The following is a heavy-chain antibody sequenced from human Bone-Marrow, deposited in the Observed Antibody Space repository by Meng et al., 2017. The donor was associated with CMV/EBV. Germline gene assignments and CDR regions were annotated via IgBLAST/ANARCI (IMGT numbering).Heavy chain of an antibody. CDR1: GFTFASYG. CDR2: IYSSGFSA. Sequence: GGSLRLSCKTSGFTFASYGMTWVRRAPGRGLEWVSIIYSSGFSARYVDSVKGRFTISRNNSANTLFLQMNNLRAEDTAVYYCAKSNGWYGKYYFDSWGQGTLVTVSS. D-gene: IGHD6-19*01. V-gene: IGHV3-23*03. CDR3: AKSNGWYGKYYFDS. J-gene: IGHJ4*02.